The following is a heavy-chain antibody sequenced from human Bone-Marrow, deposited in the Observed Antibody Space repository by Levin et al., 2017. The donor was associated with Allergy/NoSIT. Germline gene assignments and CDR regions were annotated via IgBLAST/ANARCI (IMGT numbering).Heavy chain of an antibody. CDR2: IYWDGNN. V-gene: IGHV2-5*02. CDR3: AHSRPQYYYDNSGYYFDF. J-gene: IGHJ4*02. D-gene: IGHD3-22*01. Sequence: ESGPTLVKPAQTLTLTCTFSGFSLNTEKVGVGWIRQPPGKALEWLALIYWDGNNHYNPSLSSRLTITKDASKNQVVLTVTNIDAADTATYYCAHSRPQYYYDNSGYYFDFWGQGTLVTVSS. CDR1: GFSLNTEKVG.